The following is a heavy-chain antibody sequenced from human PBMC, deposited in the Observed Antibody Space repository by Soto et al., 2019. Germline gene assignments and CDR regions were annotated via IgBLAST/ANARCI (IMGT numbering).Heavy chain of an antibody. CDR3: ARAPYYDDAFDI. Sequence: SETLSLTCTVSGGSISSYYWSWIRQPPGKGLEWIGYIYYSGSTNYNPSLKSRVTISVDTSKNQFSLKLSSVTAADTAVYYCARAPYYDDAFDIWGQGTMDTVSS. V-gene: IGHV4-59*01. CDR2: IYYSGST. CDR1: GGSISSYY. J-gene: IGHJ3*02. D-gene: IGHD3-22*01.